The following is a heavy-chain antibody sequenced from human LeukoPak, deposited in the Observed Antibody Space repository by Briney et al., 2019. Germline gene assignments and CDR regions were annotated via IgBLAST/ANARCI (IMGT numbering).Heavy chain of an antibody. CDR2: INHSGST. CDR1: GGSFSGYY. Sequence: SETLSLTCAAYGGSFSGYYWSWIRQPPGKGLEWIGEINHSGSTNYNPSLKSRVTISVDTSKNQFSLKLSSVTAADTAVYHCATRDIVVSGFASYWGQGTLVTVSS. V-gene: IGHV4-34*01. D-gene: IGHD2-2*01. J-gene: IGHJ4*02. CDR3: ATRDIVVSGFASY.